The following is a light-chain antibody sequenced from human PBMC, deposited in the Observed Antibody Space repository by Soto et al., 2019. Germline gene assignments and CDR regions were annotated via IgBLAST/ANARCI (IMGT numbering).Light chain of an antibody. CDR2: DAS. CDR1: QGIATT. Sequence: EIVMTQSPATLSVSPGEGATLSCRASQGIATTVAWYQQKPGQTPRLLIYDASIRATGVPARFSGSASGTEFTLTITSLQSEDFATYYCQQYYSYPRTFGQGTKVDIK. CDR3: QQYYSYPRT. V-gene: IGKV3-15*01. J-gene: IGKJ1*01.